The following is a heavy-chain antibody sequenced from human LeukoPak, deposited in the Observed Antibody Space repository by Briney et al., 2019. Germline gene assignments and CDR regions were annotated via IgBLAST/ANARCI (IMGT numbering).Heavy chain of an antibody. Sequence: ASETLSLTCAVYGGSFSGYYWSWIRQPPGKGLEWIGEINHSGSTNYNPSLKSRVTISVDTPKHQISLKLSSVTAADTAVYYCARQTTETGYYFDYWGQGALVTVSS. V-gene: IGHV4-34*01. J-gene: IGHJ4*02. CDR2: INHSGST. CDR1: GGSFSGYY. D-gene: IGHD1-1*01. CDR3: ARQTTETGYYFDY.